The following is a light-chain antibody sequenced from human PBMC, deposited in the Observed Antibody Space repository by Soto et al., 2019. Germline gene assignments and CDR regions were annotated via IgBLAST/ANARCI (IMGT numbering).Light chain of an antibody. V-gene: IGKV1-5*03. CDR1: QSISTW. Sequence: DIQMTQSPSTLSASVGDRVTITCRASQSISTWLAWYQQKPGKAPKLLIYRASHLECGVPSRFSGSGSGTEFTLTISSLQPDDFATYYCQQYNTYSYTFGQGTKLEIK. CDR2: RAS. J-gene: IGKJ2*01. CDR3: QQYNTYSYT.